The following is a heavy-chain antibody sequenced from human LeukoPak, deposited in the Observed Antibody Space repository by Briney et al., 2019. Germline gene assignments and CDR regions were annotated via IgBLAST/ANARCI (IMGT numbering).Heavy chain of an antibody. V-gene: IGHV3-23*01. CDR3: AKDHSYGSGWFSVGY. CDR1: GFTFSSCA. D-gene: IGHD6-19*01. CDR2: IGSSGFST. J-gene: IGHJ4*02. Sequence: PGGSLRLSCAASGFTFSSCAMSWVRQAPGKGLEWVSAIGSSGFSTYYADSVKGRFTISRDNSKNTLYLQMNSLRAEDTAVYYCAKDHSYGSGWFSVGYWGQGALVTVSS.